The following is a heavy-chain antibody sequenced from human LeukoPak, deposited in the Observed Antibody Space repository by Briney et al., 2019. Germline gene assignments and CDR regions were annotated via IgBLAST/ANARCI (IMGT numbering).Heavy chain of an antibody. CDR1: GFAFRSCG. J-gene: IGHJ6*04. D-gene: IGHD3-10*02. V-gene: IGHV3-23*01. CDR3: AELGITMIGGV. Sequence: GGSLRLSCVASGFAFRSCGMSWVRQAPGKGLEWVSGISGSGDRTYYADSVKGRFTISRDNSKNTLNLQMNSLRAEDTAVYYCAELGITMIGGVWGKGTTVTISS. CDR2: ISGSGDRT.